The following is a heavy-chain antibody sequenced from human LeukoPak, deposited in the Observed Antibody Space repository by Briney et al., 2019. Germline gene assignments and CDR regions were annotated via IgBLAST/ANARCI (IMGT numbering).Heavy chain of an antibody. Sequence: GSSVKVTCKASGGSFSSYAISWVRQAPGQGLEWMGGITPMFGTANYAQKFQGRVTITADESTSTAYMELSSLRSEDTAVYYCATDPSGYDFDYWGQGTLVTVSS. J-gene: IGHJ4*02. CDR2: ITPMFGTA. D-gene: IGHD5-12*01. CDR1: GGSFSSYA. V-gene: IGHV1-69*01. CDR3: ATDPSGYDFDY.